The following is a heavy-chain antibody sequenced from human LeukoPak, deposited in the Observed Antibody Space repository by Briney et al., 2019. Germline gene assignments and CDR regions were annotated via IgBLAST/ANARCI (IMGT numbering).Heavy chain of an antibody. D-gene: IGHD3-22*01. CDR1: GFTFSSYS. CDR2: ISSSSSYI. Sequence: TGGSLRLSCAASGFTFSSYSMNWVRQAPGKGLEWVSSISSSSSYIYYADSVKGRFTISRDNSKNTLYLQMNSLRAEDTAVYYCAKDQNYYDSSGYRFFDYWGQGTLVTVSS. J-gene: IGHJ4*02. V-gene: IGHV3-21*01. CDR3: AKDQNYYDSSGYRFFDY.